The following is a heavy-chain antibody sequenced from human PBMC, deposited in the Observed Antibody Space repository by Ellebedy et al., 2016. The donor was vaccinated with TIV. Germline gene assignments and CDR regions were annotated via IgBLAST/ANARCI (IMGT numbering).Heavy chain of an antibody. V-gene: IGHV3-23*01. J-gene: IGHJ3*02. CDR1: GFTFRDFA. Sequence: GESLKISCAASGFTFRDFAMNWVRQAPGKGLEWVSAISPSGDLTYFADSVKGRFTIARDNSQDTVHLQMHSLRAEDTAVYYCTKRGVAWAAFDIWGPGTLVTVSS. CDR2: ISPSGDLT. CDR3: TKRGVAWAAFDI. D-gene: IGHD7-27*01.